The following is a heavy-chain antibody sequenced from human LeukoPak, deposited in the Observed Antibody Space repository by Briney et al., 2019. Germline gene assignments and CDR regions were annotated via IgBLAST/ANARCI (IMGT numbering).Heavy chain of an antibody. D-gene: IGHD3-22*01. CDR1: GFTFSSYA. Sequence: QPGGSLRLSCAASGFTFSSYAMSWVRQAPGKGLEWVSAISGSGDSTYYADSVKGRFTISRDNSKNTLYLQMNSLRAEDTAVYYCAKPTENDSSGYYGYWGQGTLVTVSS. CDR2: ISGSGDST. V-gene: IGHV3-23*01. CDR3: AKPTENDSSGYYGY. J-gene: IGHJ4*02.